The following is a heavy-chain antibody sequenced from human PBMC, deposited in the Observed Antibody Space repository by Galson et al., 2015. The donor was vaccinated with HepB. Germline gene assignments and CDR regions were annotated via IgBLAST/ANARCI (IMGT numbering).Heavy chain of an antibody. D-gene: IGHD3-22*01. Sequence: SVKVSCKAPGYTFTSYYMHWVRQAPGQGLEWMGIINPSGGSTSYAQKFQGRVTMTRDTSTSTVYMELSSLRSEDTAVYYCAGHYYDSSGYPSLDYWGQGTLVTVSS. CDR3: AGHYYDSSGYPSLDY. CDR1: GYTFTSYY. V-gene: IGHV1-46*01. CDR2: INPSGGST. J-gene: IGHJ4*02.